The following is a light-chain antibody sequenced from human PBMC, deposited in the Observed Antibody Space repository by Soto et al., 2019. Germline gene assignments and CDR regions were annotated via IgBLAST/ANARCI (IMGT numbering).Light chain of an antibody. Sequence: EIVMTQSPATLSVSPGERATLSCRASQSVSSNLAWYQQKPGRAPRLLIYGASTRATGIPARFSGSGSGTEFTLAISSLQSEDFATYYCQQLNSYPITFGQGTRLEIK. CDR3: QQLNSYPIT. CDR1: QSVSSN. V-gene: IGKV3-15*01. J-gene: IGKJ5*01. CDR2: GAS.